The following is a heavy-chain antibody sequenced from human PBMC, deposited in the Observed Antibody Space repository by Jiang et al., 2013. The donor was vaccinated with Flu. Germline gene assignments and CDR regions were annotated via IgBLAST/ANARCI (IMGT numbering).Heavy chain of an antibody. CDR2: INTDTGET. D-gene: IGHD3-22*01. CDR1: GYPFSRYS. V-gene: IGHV1-3*04. Sequence: GAEVKKPGASVKVSCKTSGYPFSRYSIHWVRQAPGERLEWMGWINTDTGETNYSEKFQDRVSITRDTSATTAFLDLSGLRSEDTAVYYCARDIYYDSSGYYDFWGQGTPVTVSS. J-gene: IGHJ4*02. CDR3: ARDIYYDSSGYYDF.